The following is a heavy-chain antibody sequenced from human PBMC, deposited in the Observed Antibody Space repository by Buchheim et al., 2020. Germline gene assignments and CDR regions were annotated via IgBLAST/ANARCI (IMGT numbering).Heavy chain of an antibody. CDR1: GFTFSSYW. J-gene: IGHJ4*02. D-gene: IGHD3-10*01. V-gene: IGHV3-7*03. Sequence: EVQLVESGGGLVQPGGSLRLSCAASGFTFSSYWMSWVRQAPGKGLEWVANIKQDGSEKYYVDSVKGRFTISRDNAKNSLYLQMNSLRAEDAAVYYCARVVLLWFGALGGFDYWGQGTL. CDR2: IKQDGSEK. CDR3: ARVVLLWFGALGGFDY.